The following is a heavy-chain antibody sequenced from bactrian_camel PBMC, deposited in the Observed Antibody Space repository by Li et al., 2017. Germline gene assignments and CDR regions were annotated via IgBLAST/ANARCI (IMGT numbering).Heavy chain of an antibody. CDR2: INSGGNAR. V-gene: IGHV3S42*01. J-gene: IGHJ4*01. D-gene: IGHD3*01. CDR3: AKGNALMGAAMTP. Sequence: DVQLVESGGGLVEPGGSLTLSCAASGFTFSMYPMTWVRQAPGKGLEWVSIINSGGNARWYADSVKGRFTISRDNTKSTLYLQLNSLQTEDTAMYYCAKGNALMGAAMTPRGPGTQVTVS. CDR1: GFTFSMYP.